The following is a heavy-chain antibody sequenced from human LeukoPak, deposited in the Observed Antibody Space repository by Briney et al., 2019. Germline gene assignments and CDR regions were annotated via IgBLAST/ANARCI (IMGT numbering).Heavy chain of an antibody. CDR1: GGSISSYY. J-gene: IGHJ4*02. D-gene: IGHD3-10*01. Sequence: SETLSLTCTVSGGSISSYYGSWIRQPPGKGLEWIGYIYTSGSTNYNPSLKSRVTISVDTSKNQFSLKLSSVTAADTAVYFCSRQSLYYYGSGTFYRYYFDYWGQGTLVTVSS. CDR2: IYTSGST. V-gene: IGHV4-4*09. CDR3: SRQSLYYYGSGTFYRYYFDY.